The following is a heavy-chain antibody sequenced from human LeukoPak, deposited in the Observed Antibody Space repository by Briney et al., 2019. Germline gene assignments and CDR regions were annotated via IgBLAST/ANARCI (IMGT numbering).Heavy chain of an antibody. J-gene: IGHJ4*02. CDR2: ISSSSSYI. D-gene: IGHD3-3*01. V-gene: IGHV3-21*01. CDR1: GFTFSSYS. CDR3: ARDISDFWSGEPPRWAVDY. Sequence: GGSLRLSCAASGFTFSSYSMNWVHQAPGKGLEWVSSISSSSSYIYYADSVKGRFTISRDNAKNSLYLQMNSLRAEDTAVYYCARDISDFWSGEPPRWAVDYWGQGTLVTVSS.